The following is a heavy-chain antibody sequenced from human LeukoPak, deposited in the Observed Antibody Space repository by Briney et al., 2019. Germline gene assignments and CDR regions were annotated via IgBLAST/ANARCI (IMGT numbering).Heavy chain of an antibody. CDR3: ARDGTLLWFGKPTPMDV. CDR1: GYTFTGYY. D-gene: IGHD3-10*01. CDR2: INPNSGGT. Sequence: ASVKVSCKASGYTFTGYYIHWVRQAPGQGLEWMGRINPNSGGTNYAQKLQGRVTMTTDTSTSTAYMELRSLRSDDTAVYYCARDGTLLWFGKPTPMDVWGQGTTVTVSS. J-gene: IGHJ6*02. V-gene: IGHV1-2*06.